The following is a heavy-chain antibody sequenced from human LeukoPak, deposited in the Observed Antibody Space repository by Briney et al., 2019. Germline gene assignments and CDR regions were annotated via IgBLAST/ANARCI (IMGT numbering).Heavy chain of an antibody. CDR3: ARAINWVFDY. Sequence: PGGSPRLSCAASGFTFSSYSMNWVRQAPGKGLEWVSSISSSSSYIYYADSVKGRFTISRDNAKNSLYLQMNSLRAEDTAVYYCARAINWVFDYWGQGTLVTVSS. V-gene: IGHV3-21*01. J-gene: IGHJ4*02. CDR2: ISSSSSYI. D-gene: IGHD7-27*01. CDR1: GFTFSSYS.